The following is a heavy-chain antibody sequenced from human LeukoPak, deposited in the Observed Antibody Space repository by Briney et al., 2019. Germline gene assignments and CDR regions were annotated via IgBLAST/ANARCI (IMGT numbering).Heavy chain of an antibody. CDR2: IYYSGST. CDR3: ASRKLGNDY. V-gene: IGHV4-39*07. J-gene: IGHJ4*02. D-gene: IGHD7-27*01. CDR1: GDSISTSSYY. Sequence: PSETLSLTCSVSGDSISTSSYYWGWIRQPPGKGLEWIGTIYYSGSTYYNPSLTSRVTISVDTSKNQFSLKLSSVTAADTAVYYCASRKLGNDYWGQGTLVTVSS.